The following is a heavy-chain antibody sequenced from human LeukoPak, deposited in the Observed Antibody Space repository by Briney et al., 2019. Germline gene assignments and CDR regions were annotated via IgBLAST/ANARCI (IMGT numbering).Heavy chain of an antibody. CDR1: GYSFTSYW. J-gene: IGHJ4*02. D-gene: IGHD6-19*01. CDR2: IYPGDSDT. V-gene: IGHV5-51*01. Sequence: GESRKISCKGSGYSFTSYWIGWVRQMPGKGLEWMGIIYPGDSDTRYSPSFQGQVTISSDKSISTSYLQWSSLKASDTAMYYCERLEIAVAGHFDYWGQGTLVTVSS. CDR3: ERLEIAVAGHFDY.